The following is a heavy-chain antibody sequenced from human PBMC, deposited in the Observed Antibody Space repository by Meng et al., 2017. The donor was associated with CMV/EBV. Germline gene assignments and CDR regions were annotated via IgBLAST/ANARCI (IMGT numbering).Heavy chain of an antibody. Sequence: SLITSCASSGFIISSYGMHWVRQAPGTGLGWVAVIWYDGSSKYYPHSVKGRFTISRDNSKNTLYLQMNSLRAEDTAVYYCANPVRPKWNYYGMDVWGQGTTVTVSS. CDR2: IWYDGSSK. D-gene: IGHD1-26*01. CDR3: ANPVRPKWNYYGMDV. V-gene: IGHV3-33*06. CDR1: GFIISSYG. J-gene: IGHJ6*02.